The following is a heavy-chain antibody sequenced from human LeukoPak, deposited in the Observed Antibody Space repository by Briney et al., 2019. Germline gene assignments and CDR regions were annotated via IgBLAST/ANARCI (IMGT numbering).Heavy chain of an antibody. D-gene: IGHD3-3*01. CDR1: GYTFTNYA. V-gene: IGHV1-3*01. J-gene: IGHJ4*02. CDR3: ARGLWSAHRREYYFDS. CDR2: INAGNGDT. Sequence: ASVNVSCKASGYTFTNYAVNWLRQAPGQGLEWMGWINAGNGDTKFSQNYQARVTITRDASASTAYMELSSLTSEDTAVYFCARGLWSAHRREYYFDSWGQGTLVTVSS.